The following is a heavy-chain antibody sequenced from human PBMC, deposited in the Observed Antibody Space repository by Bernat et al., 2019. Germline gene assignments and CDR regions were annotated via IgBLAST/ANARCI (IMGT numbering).Heavy chain of an antibody. CDR3: ARGAGAAVAGTEEDAFDI. D-gene: IGHD6-19*01. V-gene: IGHV1-69*01. J-gene: IGHJ3*02. CDR1: GGTFSSYA. CDR2: IIPIFGTA. Sequence: QVQLVQSGAEVKKPGSSVKVSCKASGGTFSSYAISWVRQAPGQGLEWRGGIIPIFGTANYAQKFQGRVTMTADESTSTAYMELSSLRSEDTAVYYCARGAGAAVAGTEEDAFDIWGEGTMVTVSS.